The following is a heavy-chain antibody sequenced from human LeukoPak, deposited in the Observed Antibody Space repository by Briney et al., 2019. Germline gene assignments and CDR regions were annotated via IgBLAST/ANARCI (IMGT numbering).Heavy chain of an antibody. CDR1: GGAISSHY. CDR2: IYYSGST. V-gene: IGHV4-59*11. Sequence: SETLSLTCTVSGGAISSHYWSWIRQPPGKGLEWIGYIYYSGSTNYNPSLKRRGTISVDTSKNQISLKLSSVPAADTAVYYCDRLLIGAFDIWGQGTMVTVSS. J-gene: IGHJ3*02. D-gene: IGHD3-22*01. CDR3: DRLLIGAFDI.